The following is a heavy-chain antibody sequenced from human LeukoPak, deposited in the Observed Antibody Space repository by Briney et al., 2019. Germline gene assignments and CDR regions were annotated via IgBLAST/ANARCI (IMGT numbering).Heavy chain of an antibody. J-gene: IGHJ4*02. Sequence: GGSLRLSCAASGFTFSSYWMSWVRQAPGKGLEWVANMKQDGSEKYYVDSVKGRFTISRDNAKNSLYLQMNSLRAEDTAVYYCARPTFDSSGYLLDYWGQGTLVTVSS. CDR1: GFTFSSYW. V-gene: IGHV3-7*01. CDR3: ARPTFDSSGYLLDY. CDR2: MKQDGSEK. D-gene: IGHD3-22*01.